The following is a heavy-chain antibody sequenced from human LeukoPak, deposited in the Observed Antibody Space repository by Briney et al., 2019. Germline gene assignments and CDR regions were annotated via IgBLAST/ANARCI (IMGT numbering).Heavy chain of an antibody. CDR2: IKHSGST. J-gene: IGHJ4*02. CDR3: ARGVPGY. Sequence: SETLSLTCAVYGGSFSGDYWSWIRQPPGKGLEWIGEIKHSGSTNYNPSLKSRVTISVDTSKNQFSLKLSSVTAADTAIYYCARGVPGYWGQGTLVTVSS. D-gene: IGHD1-1*01. V-gene: IGHV4-34*01. CDR1: GGSFSGDY.